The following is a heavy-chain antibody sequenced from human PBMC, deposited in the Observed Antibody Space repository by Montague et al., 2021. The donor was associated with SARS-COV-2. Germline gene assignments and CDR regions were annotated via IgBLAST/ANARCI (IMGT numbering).Heavy chain of an antibody. V-gene: IGHV4-34*01. J-gene: IGHJ6*02. CDR2: INHSGST. D-gene: IGHD2-2*01. CDR3: TREGYQVLWSDYYYYGMDV. Sequence: SETLSLTCAVYGGSFSGYYWSWIRQPPGKGLEWIGEINHSGSTNYNPSLKSRVTISVDTSENQFSLKLSSVTAVDTAVYYCTREGYQVLWSDYYYYGMDVWGQGTTATVSS. CDR1: GGSFSGYY.